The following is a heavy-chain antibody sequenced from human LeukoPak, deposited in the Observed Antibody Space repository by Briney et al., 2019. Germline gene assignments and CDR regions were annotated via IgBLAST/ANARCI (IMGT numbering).Heavy chain of an antibody. J-gene: IGHJ6*03. Sequence: SVKVSCKASGGTFSSYAISWVRHAPGQGLEWMGGIIPIFGTANYAQKFQGRVTITTDESTSTAYMELSSLRSEDTAVYYCARGIATAGTLHYYYYMDVWGKGTTVTVSS. CDR1: GGTFSSYA. V-gene: IGHV1-69*05. D-gene: IGHD6-13*01. CDR3: ARGIATAGTLHYYYYMDV. CDR2: IIPIFGTA.